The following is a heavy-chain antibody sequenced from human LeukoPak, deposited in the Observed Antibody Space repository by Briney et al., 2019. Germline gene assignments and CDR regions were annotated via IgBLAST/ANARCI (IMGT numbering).Heavy chain of an antibody. J-gene: IGHJ4*02. CDR2: IYYSGST. V-gene: IGHV4-59*01. D-gene: IGHD3-22*01. CDR1: GGSISSYY. Sequence: SETLSLTCTVSGGSISSYYWSWIRQPPGKGLEWIGYIYYSGSTNYNPSLKSRVTISVDTSKNQFSLKLSSVTAADTAVYYCARGSRTYYYDSSGYLAQYYFDYWGQGTLVTVSS. CDR3: ARGSRTYYYDSSGYLAQYYFDY.